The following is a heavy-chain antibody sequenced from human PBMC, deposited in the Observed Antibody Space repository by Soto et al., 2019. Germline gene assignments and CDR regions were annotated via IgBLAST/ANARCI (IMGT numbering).Heavy chain of an antibody. D-gene: IGHD2-2*01. CDR1: GYTFTSYD. Sequence: ASVKVSCKASGYTFTSYDINWVRQATGQGLEWMGWMNPNSGNTGYARKFQGRVTMTRNTSISTAYMELSSLRSEDTAVYYCARGSEPIVVVPAALGYYYYMDVWGKGTTVTVSS. CDR3: ARGSEPIVVVPAALGYYYYMDV. V-gene: IGHV1-8*01. CDR2: MNPNSGNT. J-gene: IGHJ6*03.